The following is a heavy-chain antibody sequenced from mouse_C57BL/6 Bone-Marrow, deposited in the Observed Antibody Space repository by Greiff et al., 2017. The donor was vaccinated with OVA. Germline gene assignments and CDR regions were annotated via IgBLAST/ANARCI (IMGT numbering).Heavy chain of an antibody. J-gene: IGHJ1*03. D-gene: IGHD1-1*01. CDR2: INPDSSTI. V-gene: IGHV4-1*01. Sequence: EVQLQQSGGGLVQPGGSLKLSCAASGIDFSRYWMSWVRRAPGKGLEWIGEINPDSSTINYAPSLKDKFIISRDNANNTLYLQMSKVRSEDTALYYCARPYYYYGSIYNWYFDVWGTGTTVTVSS. CDR1: GIDFSRYW. CDR3: ARPYYYYGSIYNWYFDV.